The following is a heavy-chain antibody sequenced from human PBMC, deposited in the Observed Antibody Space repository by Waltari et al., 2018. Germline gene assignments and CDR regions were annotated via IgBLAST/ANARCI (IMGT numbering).Heavy chain of an antibody. V-gene: IGHV3-74*01. J-gene: IGHJ4*02. Sequence: EVQLVESGGGLVQPGWSLRLSCAASGFMFSSYCMHWVRQAPGKGLVSVSNINPDGSITRYADSVKGRFTISRDNAKNTLFLQMNSLRGEDTAVYYCVMYSSTFLGDCWGQGTLVNVSS. CDR1: GFMFSSYC. D-gene: IGHD6-13*01. CDR2: INPDGSIT. CDR3: VMYSSTFLGDC.